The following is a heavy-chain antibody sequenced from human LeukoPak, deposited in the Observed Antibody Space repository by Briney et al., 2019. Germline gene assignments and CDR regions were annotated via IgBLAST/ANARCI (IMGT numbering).Heavy chain of an antibody. J-gene: IGHJ6*03. V-gene: IGHV3-53*01. CDR3: ARGRVSYYYYMDV. CDR1: GFTVSSNY. CDR2: IYSGGST. Sequence: GGSLRLSCAASGFTVSSNYKSWVRQAPGKGLEWVSVIYSGGSTYYADSVKGRFTISRDNSKNTLYLQMNSLRAEDTAVYYCARGRVSYYYYMDVWGKGTTVTVSS.